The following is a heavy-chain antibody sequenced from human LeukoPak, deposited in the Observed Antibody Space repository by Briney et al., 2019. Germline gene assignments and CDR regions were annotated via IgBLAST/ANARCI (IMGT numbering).Heavy chain of an antibody. V-gene: IGHV1-69*04. J-gene: IGHJ4*02. CDR2: IIPILGIA. D-gene: IGHD3-10*01. CDR1: GGTFISYA. CDR3: ARERLAYYGSGSYWSLDC. Sequence: SVKVSCKASGGTFISYAISWVRQAPGQGLEWMGRIIPILGIANYAQKFQGRVTITADKSTSTAYMELSSLRSEDTAVYYCARERLAYYGSGSYWSLDCWGQGTLVTVSS.